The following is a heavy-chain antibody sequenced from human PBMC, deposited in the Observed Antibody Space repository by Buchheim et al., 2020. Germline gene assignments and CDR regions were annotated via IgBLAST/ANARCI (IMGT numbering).Heavy chain of an antibody. V-gene: IGHV4-59*01. J-gene: IGHJ6*02. CDR1: GGSISSYY. Sequence: QVQLQESGPGLVKPSETLSLTCTVSGGSISSYYWSWIRQPPGKGLEWIGYIYYSGSTNYNPSLKSRVTISVDKSKNQFSLKLSSVTAADTAVYYCARDYVVPAAIPGDYYYYYGMDVWGQGTT. CDR3: ARDYVVPAAIPGDYYYYYGMDV. CDR2: IYYSGST. D-gene: IGHD2-2*02.